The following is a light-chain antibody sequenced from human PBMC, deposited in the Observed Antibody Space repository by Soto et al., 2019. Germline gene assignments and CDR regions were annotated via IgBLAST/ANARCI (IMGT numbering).Light chain of an antibody. J-gene: IGKJ1*01. CDR3: QQYNSYSSWT. V-gene: IGKV1-5*03. Sequence: DIQMTQSPSTLSASVGDRVTITCRASQSISSWLAWYQQKPGKAPKLLIYKASSLESGVPSRFSGSGSGTEFTLTISSLQRDDFATYYCQQYNSYSSWTFGQGTKVEIK. CDR1: QSISSW. CDR2: KAS.